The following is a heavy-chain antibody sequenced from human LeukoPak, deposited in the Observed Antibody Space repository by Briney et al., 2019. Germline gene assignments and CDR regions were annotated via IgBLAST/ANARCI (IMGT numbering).Heavy chain of an antibody. CDR3: ARAPGSPYYYYYYGMDV. CDR2: INPNSGGT. V-gene: IGHV1-2*02. Sequence: EASVKVSCKASGYTFTGYYMHWVRQAPGQGLEWMGWINPNSGGTNYAQKFQGRVTMTRDTSISTAYMELSRLRSDDTAVYYCARAPGSPYYYYYYGMDVWGQGATVTVSS. J-gene: IGHJ6*02. CDR1: GYTFTGYY. D-gene: IGHD1-26*01.